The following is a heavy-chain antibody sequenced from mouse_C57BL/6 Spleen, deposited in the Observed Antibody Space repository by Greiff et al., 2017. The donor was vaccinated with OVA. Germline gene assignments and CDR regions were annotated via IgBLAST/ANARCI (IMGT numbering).Heavy chain of an antibody. CDR3: ARERGMVRGYFDV. D-gene: IGHD2-2*01. CDR1: GYSITSGYY. V-gene: IGHV3-6*01. J-gene: IGHJ1*03. CDR2: ISYDGSN. Sequence: DVKLQESGPGLVKPSQSLSLTCSVTGYSITSGYYWNWIRQFPGNKLEWMGYISYDGSNNYNPSLKNRISITRDTSKNQFFLKLNSVTTEDTATYYCARERGMVRGYFDVWGTGTTVTVSS.